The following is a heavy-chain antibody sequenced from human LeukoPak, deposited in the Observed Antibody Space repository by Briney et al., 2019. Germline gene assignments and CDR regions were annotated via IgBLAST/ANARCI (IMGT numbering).Heavy chain of an antibody. D-gene: IGHD2-15*01. CDR3: AKDKGYCSGGSCYGYWYFDL. CDR1: GFTFSSYA. J-gene: IGHJ2*01. Sequence: GGSLRLSCAASGFTFSSYAMSWVRQAPGKGLEWVSTFSGSGGNTYSADSVKGRFTISRDNSKNTLYLQMNSLRAEDTAVYYCAKDKGYCSGGSCYGYWYFDLWGRGTRVTVSS. CDR2: FSGSGGNT. V-gene: IGHV3-23*01.